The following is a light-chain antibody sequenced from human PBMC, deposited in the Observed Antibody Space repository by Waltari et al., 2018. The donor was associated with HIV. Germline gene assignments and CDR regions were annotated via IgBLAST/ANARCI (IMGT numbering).Light chain of an antibody. CDR3: CSYAGSYTYV. CDR2: DVS. Sequence: QSALTQPRSVSGSPGQSVTISCTGTGIDVGGHNSVSWYQQSPDKAPKIMIYDVSKRPSGVPDRCSGSKSGNTASLTISGLQSEDEANYFCCSYAGSYTYVFGTGTEVTVL. CDR1: GIDVGGHNS. V-gene: IGLV2-11*01. J-gene: IGLJ1*01.